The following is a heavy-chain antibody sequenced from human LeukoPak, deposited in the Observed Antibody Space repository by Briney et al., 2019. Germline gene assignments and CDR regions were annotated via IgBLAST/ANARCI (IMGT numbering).Heavy chain of an antibody. CDR2: ISYDGSNK. CDR3: AREGAPWFGESQTYYYGMDV. D-gene: IGHD3-10*01. J-gene: IGHJ6*02. Sequence: GGSLRLSCAASGFTFSSYAMHWVRQAPGKGLEWVAVISYDGSNKYYADSVKGRFTISRDNSKNTLYLQMNSLRAEDTAVYYCAREGAPWFGESQTYYYGMDVWGQGTTVTVSS. CDR1: GFTFSSYA. V-gene: IGHV3-30*04.